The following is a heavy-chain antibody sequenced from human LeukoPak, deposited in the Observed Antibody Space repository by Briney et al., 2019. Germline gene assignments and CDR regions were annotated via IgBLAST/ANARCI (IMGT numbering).Heavy chain of an antibody. CDR1: GYSFTSYW. CDR2: IYPGDSDT. J-gene: IGHJ4*02. V-gene: IGHV5-51*01. D-gene: IGHD3-10*01. CDR3: ARQMVRGVMNFDY. Sequence: AESLQISCEGSGYSFTSYWSGWVRQMPGKGLEWMGIIYPGDSDTRYSPSFQGQVTISADKSISTAYLQWSSLKASDTAMYYCARQMVRGVMNFDYWGQGTLVTVSS.